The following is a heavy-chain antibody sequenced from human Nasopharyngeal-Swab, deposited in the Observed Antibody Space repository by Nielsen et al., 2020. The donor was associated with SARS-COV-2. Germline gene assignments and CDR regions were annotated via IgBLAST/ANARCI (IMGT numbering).Heavy chain of an antibody. Sequence: WIRQPPGKGLEWVSYISSSGSTTYYADSVKGRFTISRDNAKNSLYLQMNSLRAEDTAVYYCARGGDTEIDYWGQGTLVTVSS. J-gene: IGHJ4*02. V-gene: IGHV3-48*03. D-gene: IGHD1-26*01. CDR2: ISSSGSTT. CDR3: ARGGDTEIDY.